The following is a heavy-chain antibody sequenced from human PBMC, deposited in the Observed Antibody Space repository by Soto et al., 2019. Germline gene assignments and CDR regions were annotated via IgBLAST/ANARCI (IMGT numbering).Heavy chain of an antibody. D-gene: IGHD1-1*01. CDR2: INHSGST. CDR3: GRGNWDQRFDP. CDR1: GVSFSGYY. V-gene: IGHV4-34*01. J-gene: IGHJ5*01. Sequence: SSGTLSLTCAAYGVSFSGYYWSWVRQPPGKGLEWIGEINHSGSTNYNSSLKSRVTISFDTYTKKFSLLLSYVTAADAAAYYCGRGNWDQRFDPWGQGTLVTVSS.